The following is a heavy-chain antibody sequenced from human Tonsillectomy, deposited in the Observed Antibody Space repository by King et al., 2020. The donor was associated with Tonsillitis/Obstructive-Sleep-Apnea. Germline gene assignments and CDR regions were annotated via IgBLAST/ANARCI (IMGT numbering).Heavy chain of an antibody. CDR3: AGSKWSCSYFDY. Sequence: QLQESGPGLVKPSETLSLTCTVSGDSINSYYWSWIRQPPGKGLEWIGYISYSGNTNYNPSLTSRVTISIDTSKNQFSLKLRSVTAADTAVYYCAGSKWSCSYFDYWGQGTLVTVSA. V-gene: IGHV4-59*01. CDR1: GDSINSYY. D-gene: IGHD3-3*01. CDR2: ISYSGNT. J-gene: IGHJ4*02.